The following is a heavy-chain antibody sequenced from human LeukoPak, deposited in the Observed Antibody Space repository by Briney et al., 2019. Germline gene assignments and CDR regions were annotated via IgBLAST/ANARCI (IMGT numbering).Heavy chain of an antibody. J-gene: IGHJ5*02. D-gene: IGHD2-2*02. CDR3: ARESIRQPLDR. V-gene: IGHV3-74*01. CDR1: GFTFGNYA. CDR2: LYTDGSYT. Sequence: PGGSLRLSCTAYGFTFGNYAMHWVRQAPGKGLVLLSRLYTDGSYTTYADSVKGRFTISRDNAKSTLYLQMDSLRVDDTAVYYCARESIRQPLDRWGQGTLVTVSS.